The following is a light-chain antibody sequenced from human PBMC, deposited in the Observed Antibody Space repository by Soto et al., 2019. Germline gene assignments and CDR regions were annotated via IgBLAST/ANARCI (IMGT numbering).Light chain of an antibody. CDR3: QQYGSSLWT. Sequence: ENVLTQSPGTLSLSPGERATLSCRASQSVSTPYLAWYQQKPGQAPRLLIYSTSTRASGIPDRFSGSGSGADFTLTISRLEPEDFAVYYCQQYGSSLWTFGQGSKVEMK. J-gene: IGKJ1*01. CDR2: STS. CDR1: QSVSTPY. V-gene: IGKV3-20*01.